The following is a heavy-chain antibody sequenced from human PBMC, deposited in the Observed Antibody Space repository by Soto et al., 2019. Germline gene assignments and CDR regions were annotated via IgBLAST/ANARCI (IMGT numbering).Heavy chain of an antibody. D-gene: IGHD6-19*01. V-gene: IGHV4-59*01. J-gene: IGHJ4*02. CDR2: IYYSGST. CDR3: ARVGFSTGDYSSGWYDFDY. Sequence: PQTLSPTCNVSGRSISTYYRSWIRQPPGKGLEWIGYIYYSGSTNYNPSLKSRVTISVATSKNQFSPKLSSVSAADTAVYYSARVGFSTGDYSSGWYDFDYWGQGTRVTASS. CDR1: GRSISTYY.